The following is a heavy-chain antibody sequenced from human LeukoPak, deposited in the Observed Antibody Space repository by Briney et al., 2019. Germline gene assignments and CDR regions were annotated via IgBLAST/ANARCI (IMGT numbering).Heavy chain of an antibody. V-gene: IGHV4-39*01. CDR3: ARADRYYYDSSGRDFDY. J-gene: IGHJ4*02. CDR2: IYYSGST. Sequence: SETLSLTCTVSGGSISSSSYYWGWIRQPPGKGLEWIGSIYYSGSTYYNPSLKSRVTISVDTSKNQFSLKLSSVTAADTAVYCCARADRYYYDSSGRDFDYWGQGTLVTVSS. CDR1: GGSISSSSYY. D-gene: IGHD3-22*01.